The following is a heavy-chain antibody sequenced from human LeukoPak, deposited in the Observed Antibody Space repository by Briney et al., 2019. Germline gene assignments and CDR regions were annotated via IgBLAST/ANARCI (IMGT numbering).Heavy chain of an antibody. CDR2: IYPGDSHT. CDR3: ARGPYAYTSSATLGSYNWFDP. D-gene: IGHD2-2*02. Sequence: RGESLKISCKGSGYSFPNYWIGWARQMPGKGLEWMGIIYPGDSHTRYSPSFQDQVTISVDKSISTAYLQWSSLKASDTAMYYCARGPYAYTSSATLGSYNWFDPWGQGSLVTVSS. J-gene: IGHJ5*02. V-gene: IGHV5-51*01. CDR1: GYSFPNYW.